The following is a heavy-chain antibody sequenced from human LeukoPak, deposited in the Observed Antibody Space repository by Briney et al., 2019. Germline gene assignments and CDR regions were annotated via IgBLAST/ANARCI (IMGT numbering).Heavy chain of an antibody. CDR3: ARDRQYYDILSGYPLAFYAFDI. CDR1: GYTFTSYG. V-gene: IGHV1-18*01. CDR2: ISAYNGNT. J-gene: IGHJ3*02. Sequence: ASVKVSCKASGYTFTSYGISWVRQAPAQGLEWMGWISAYNGNTNYAQKLQGRVTMTTDTSTSTAYMELRSLRSDDTAVYYCARDRQYYDILSGYPLAFYAFDIWGQGTMVTVSS. D-gene: IGHD3-9*01.